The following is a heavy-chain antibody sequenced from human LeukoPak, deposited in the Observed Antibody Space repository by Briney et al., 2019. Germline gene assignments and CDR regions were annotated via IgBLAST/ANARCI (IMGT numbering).Heavy chain of an antibody. CDR3: ARGVFGDYYDSSGEFDP. V-gene: IGHV1-2*02. J-gene: IGHJ5*02. CDR1: GYTFTGYY. D-gene: IGHD3-22*01. CDR2: INPNSGGT. Sequence: ASVKVSCKASGYTFTGYYMHWVRQAPGQGLEWMGWINPNSGGTNYAQKFQGRVTMTRDTSISTAYMELSRLRSDDTAVYYCARGVFGDYYDSSGEFDPWGQGTLVTVSS.